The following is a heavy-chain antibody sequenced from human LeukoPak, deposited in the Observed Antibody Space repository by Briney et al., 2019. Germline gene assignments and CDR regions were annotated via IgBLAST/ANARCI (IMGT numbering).Heavy chain of an antibody. CDR3: ARDYYDSSGPTNWFDP. Sequence: SETLSLTCTVSGGSINSNSYFWGWIRQPPGKGLEWIGSIYYSGTTYYNPSLKSRVTISVDTSKNQFSLKLTSVTAADTAVYYCARDYYDSSGPTNWFDPWGQGTLVTVSS. CDR1: GGSINSNSYF. CDR2: IYYSGTT. J-gene: IGHJ5*02. D-gene: IGHD3-22*01. V-gene: IGHV4-39*07.